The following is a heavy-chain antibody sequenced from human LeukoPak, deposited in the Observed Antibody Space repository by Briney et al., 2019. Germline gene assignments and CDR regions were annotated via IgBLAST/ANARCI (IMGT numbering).Heavy chain of an antibody. CDR3: ARDPTADDC. D-gene: IGHD2-2*01. Sequence: GGSLRLSCKASGFTFSNYAMNWVRQAPGKGLEWVSSITSVSSYKYYADSVKGRFTISRDNAKNSLFLQMNSLRAEDTAIYYCARDPTADDCWGQGTLVTVSS. CDR2: ITSVSSYK. J-gene: IGHJ4*02. V-gene: IGHV3-21*01. CDR1: GFTFSNYA.